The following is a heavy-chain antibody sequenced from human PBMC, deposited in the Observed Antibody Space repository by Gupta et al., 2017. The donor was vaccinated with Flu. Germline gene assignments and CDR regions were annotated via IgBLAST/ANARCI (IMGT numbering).Heavy chain of an antibody. CDR1: GGSISSSSSY. CDR3: ARLVGVTGFDS. Sequence: QLQLQESGPGLVKPSETLSLTCTVSGGSISSSSSYWGWIRQPPGKGLEWIGSIYYSGSTYYNPSLKSRVTISADTSKNLFSLKLSSVTAADTAVYYCARLVGVTGFDSWGQGTLVPVSS. J-gene: IGHJ5*01. D-gene: IGHD2-21*02. V-gene: IGHV4-39*01. CDR2: IYYSGST.